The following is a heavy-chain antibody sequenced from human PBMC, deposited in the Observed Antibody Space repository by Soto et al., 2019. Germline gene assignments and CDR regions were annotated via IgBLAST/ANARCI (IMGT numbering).Heavy chain of an antibody. V-gene: IGHV1-46*01. J-gene: IGHJ6*02. CDR1: GYTFTSYD. CDR2: INPSGGST. Sequence: ASVKVSCKASGYTFTSYDINWVRQATGQGLEWMGIINPSGGSTSYAQKFQGRVTMTRDTSTSTVYMELSSLRSEDTAVYYCARDLDIRITIFLVVHSYYYYGMDFPAQRTTVPGSS. CDR3: ARDLDIRITIFLVVHSYYYYGMDF. D-gene: IGHD3-3*01.